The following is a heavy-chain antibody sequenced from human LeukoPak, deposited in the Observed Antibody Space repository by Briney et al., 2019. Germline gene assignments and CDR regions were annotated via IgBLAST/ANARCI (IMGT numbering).Heavy chain of an antibody. CDR3: ARIYGSGIYYMDV. J-gene: IGHJ6*03. Sequence: GGSLRLSCAASGFTFSSYEMNWVRQAPGKVLEWVSYISSSGSTIYYADSVKGRFTISRDNAKNSLYLQMNSLRAEDTAVYYCARIYGSGIYYMDVWGKGTTVTVSS. CDR1: GFTFSSYE. CDR2: ISSSGSTI. V-gene: IGHV3-48*03. D-gene: IGHD3-10*01.